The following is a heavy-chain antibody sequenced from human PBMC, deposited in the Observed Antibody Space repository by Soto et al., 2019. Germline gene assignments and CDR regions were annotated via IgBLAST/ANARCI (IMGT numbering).Heavy chain of an antibody. J-gene: IGHJ4*02. V-gene: IGHV3-30*18. CDR1: GFTFSSYG. D-gene: IGHD6-19*01. Sequence: QVQLVESGGGVVQPGRSLRLSCAASGFTFSSYGMHWVRQAPGKELERVAVISYDGSNKYYADSVKGRFTISRDNSKNTLYLQMNSLRAEDTAVYYCAKQQSSGWYGGYYFDYWGQGTLVTVSS. CDR3: AKQQSSGWYGGYYFDY. CDR2: ISYDGSNK.